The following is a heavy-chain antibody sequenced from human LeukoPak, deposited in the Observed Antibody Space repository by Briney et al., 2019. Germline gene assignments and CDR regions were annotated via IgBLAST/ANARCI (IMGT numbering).Heavy chain of an antibody. CDR3: ARVRGESVVPAARYYYYYYMDV. V-gene: IGHV4-39*07. D-gene: IGHD2-2*01. Sequence: PSETLSLTCTVSGGSISRSSGYWGWIRQPPGKGLEWIGSIHYSGNTYCKPSLKSRVTISVDTSKNQFSLKLSSVTAADTAVYYCARVRGESVVPAARYYYYYYMDVWGKGTTVTVSS. CDR1: GGSISRSSGY. CDR2: IHYSGNT. J-gene: IGHJ6*03.